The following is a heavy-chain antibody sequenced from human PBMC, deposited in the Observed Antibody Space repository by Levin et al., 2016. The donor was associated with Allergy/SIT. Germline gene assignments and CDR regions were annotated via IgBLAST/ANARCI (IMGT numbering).Heavy chain of an antibody. D-gene: IGHD6-19*01. V-gene: IGHV1-69*01. CDR3: ARVAVAGTLTQLIFQH. J-gene: IGHJ1*01. CDR2: IIPIFGTA. Sequence: WVRQAPGQGLEWMGGIIPIFGTANYAQKFQGRVTITADESTSTAYMELSSLRSEDTAVYYCARVAVAGTLTQLIFQHWGQGTLVTVSS.